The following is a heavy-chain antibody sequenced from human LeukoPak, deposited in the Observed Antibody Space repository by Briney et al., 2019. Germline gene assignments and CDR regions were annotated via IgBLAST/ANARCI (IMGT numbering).Heavy chain of an antibody. Sequence: PGGSLRLSCAASRFTFSSYNMNWVRQAPGKGLEWVSYISSSSSTIYYADSVKGRFTISRDNAKNSLYLQMNSLRAEDTAVYYCARRHNRDRRWLQSVDPWGQGTLVTVSS. D-gene: IGHD5-24*01. V-gene: IGHV3-48*04. CDR2: ISSSSSTI. J-gene: IGHJ5*02. CDR1: RFTFSSYN. CDR3: ARRHNRDRRWLQSVDP.